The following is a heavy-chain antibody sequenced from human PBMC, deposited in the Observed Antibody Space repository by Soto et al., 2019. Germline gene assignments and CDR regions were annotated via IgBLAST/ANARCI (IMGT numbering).Heavy chain of an antibody. CDR3: ARDTTRLTDDAFDI. Sequence: GGSLRLSCAASGFTFSSYSMNWVRQAPGKGLEWVSSISSSSSYIYYADSVKGRFTISRDNAKNSLYLQMNSLRAEDTTVYYCARDTTRLTDDAFDIWGQGTMVTVSS. J-gene: IGHJ3*02. CDR2: ISSSSSYI. V-gene: IGHV3-21*01. CDR1: GFTFSSYS. D-gene: IGHD2-21*02.